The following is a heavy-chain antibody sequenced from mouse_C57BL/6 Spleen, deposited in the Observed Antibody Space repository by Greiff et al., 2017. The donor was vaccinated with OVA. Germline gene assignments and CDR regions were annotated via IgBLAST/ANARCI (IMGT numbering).Heavy chain of an antibody. J-gene: IGHJ2*01. CDR2: IYWDDDK. Sequence: QVTLQVSGPGILQPSQTLSLTCSFSGFSLSTSGMGVSWIRQPSGKGLVWLAHIYWDDDKRYNPSLKSRLTISKDTSSNQVFLKITSVDTADTATYYCARRGPFSGSYYFDNWGQGTTLTVSS. D-gene: IGHD3-2*02. CDR1: GFSLSTSGMG. CDR3: ARRGPFSGSYYFDN. V-gene: IGHV8-12*01.